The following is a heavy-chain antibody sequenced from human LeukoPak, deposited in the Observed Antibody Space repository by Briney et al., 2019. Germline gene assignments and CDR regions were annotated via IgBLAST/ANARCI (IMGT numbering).Heavy chain of an antibody. CDR1: GFTFSSYG. V-gene: IGHV3-33*01. J-gene: IGHJ4*02. CDR3: ARDPGYYSSSWYGDY. CDR2: IWYDGSNK. Sequence: GGSLRLSCAASGFTFSSYGMHWVRQAPGKGLEWVAVIWYDGSNKYYADSVKGRFNISRDNSKNTLYLQMNSLRAEDTAVYYCARDPGYYSSSWYGDYWGQGTLVTVSS. D-gene: IGHD6-13*01.